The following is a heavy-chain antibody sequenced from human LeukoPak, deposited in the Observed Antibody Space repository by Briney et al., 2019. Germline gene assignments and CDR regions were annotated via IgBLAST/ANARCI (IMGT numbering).Heavy chain of an antibody. V-gene: IGHV5-51*01. CDR1: GYISTNFW. Sequence: GECLKISCKGSGYISTNFWVGWVRQKPGKGVEWMGIISPGDSDTRYSPSFQGQCPISADKSITPAHLQWRSLKASDNAMYYCGRKLAYCGNYCYDFDSWGQGNLVTVSS. CDR3: GRKLAYCGNYCYDFDS. D-gene: IGHD2-21*02. CDR2: ISPGDSDT. J-gene: IGHJ4*02.